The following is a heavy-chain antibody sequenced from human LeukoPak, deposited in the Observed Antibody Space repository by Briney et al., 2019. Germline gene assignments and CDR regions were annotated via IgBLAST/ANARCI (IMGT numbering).Heavy chain of an antibody. Sequence: ASVKVSCKASGYTFIDFHMHWVRRAPGQGLEWMGWINPKSGVTNYAQKFQGWVTMTRDTSISTAYMELSRLRSDDTAVYYCARSGYSGYDFDYWGQGTLVTVSS. CDR2: INPKSGVT. D-gene: IGHD5-12*01. CDR3: ARSGYSGYDFDY. V-gene: IGHV1-2*04. J-gene: IGHJ4*02. CDR1: GYTFIDFH.